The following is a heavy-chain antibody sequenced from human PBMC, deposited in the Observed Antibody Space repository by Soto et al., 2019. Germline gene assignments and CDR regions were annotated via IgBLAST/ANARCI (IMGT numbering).Heavy chain of an antibody. V-gene: IGHV1-69*01. CDR3: ARVAGSGTSRRFGY. Sequence: QVQLVQSGAEVKKPGSSVKVSCKASGGTFSSYAISWLRQAPGQWLEWMGGIIPIFGTANYAQKFQGRVTLTADESTSTAYMELSSMRSEDTAVYYCARVAGSGTSRRFGYWGQGTLGTVSS. D-gene: IGHD1-26*01. CDR1: GGTFSSYA. J-gene: IGHJ4*02. CDR2: IIPIFGTA.